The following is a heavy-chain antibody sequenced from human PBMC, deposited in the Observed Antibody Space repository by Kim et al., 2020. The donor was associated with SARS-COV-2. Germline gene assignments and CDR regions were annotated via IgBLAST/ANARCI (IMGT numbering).Heavy chain of an antibody. V-gene: IGHV1-69*13. CDR2: IIPIFGTA. J-gene: IGHJ5*02. D-gene: IGHD3-22*01. CDR3: AGSSITMIVVVGNWFDP. Sequence: SVKVSCKASGGTFSSYAISWVRQAPGQGLEWMGGIIPIFGTANYAQKFQGRVTITADESTSTAYMELSSLRSEDTAVYYCAGSSITMIVVVGNWFDPWGQGTLVTVSS. CDR1: GGTFSSYA.